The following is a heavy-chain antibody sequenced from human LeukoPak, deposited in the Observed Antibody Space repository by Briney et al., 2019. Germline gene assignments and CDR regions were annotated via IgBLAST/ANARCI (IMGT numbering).Heavy chain of an antibody. CDR3: ARDQLLWFGELSVWDY. CDR1: GGSISSYY. V-gene: IGHV4-59*01. D-gene: IGHD3-10*01. J-gene: IGHJ4*02. CDR2: IYYSGST. Sequence: PSETLSLTCTVSGGSISSYYWSWIRQPPGKGLEWIGYIYYSGSTNYNPSLKSRVTISVDTSKNQFSLKLSSVTAADTAVYYCARDQLLWFGELSVWDYWGQGTLVTVSS.